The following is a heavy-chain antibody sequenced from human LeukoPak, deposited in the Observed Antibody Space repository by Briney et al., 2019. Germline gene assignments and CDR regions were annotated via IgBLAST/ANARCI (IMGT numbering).Heavy chain of an antibody. J-gene: IGHJ4*02. CDR2: MYYSGSA. D-gene: IGHD6-13*01. CDR1: GGSITDYY. V-gene: IGHV4-59*08. CDR3: ARSTFSSNWNL. Sequence: SEPLSLTCTVSGGSITDYYWSWLRHSSGKGLEWLGNMYYSGSAYYSPSLKTRVTISVDMSKNQFSLKMTSVTAADTAVYYCARSTFSSNWNLWGQGTLVTVSS.